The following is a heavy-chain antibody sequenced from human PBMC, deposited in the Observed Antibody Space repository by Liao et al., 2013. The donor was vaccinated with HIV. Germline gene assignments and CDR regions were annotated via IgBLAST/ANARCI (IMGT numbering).Heavy chain of an antibody. CDR1: GGSISSYY. V-gene: IGHV4-4*07. J-gene: IGHJ3*02. D-gene: IGHD6-19*01. CDR3: ARDAGAVAPGAFDI. CDR2: IYNSGSA. Sequence: QVQLQESGPGLVKPSKTLSLTCTVSGGSISSYYWSWIRQPAGKGLEWIGRIYNSGSANYNPSLKSRVTMSVDTSKNHFSLKLSSVTAADTAVYYCARDAGAVAPGAFDIWGQGTMVTVSS.